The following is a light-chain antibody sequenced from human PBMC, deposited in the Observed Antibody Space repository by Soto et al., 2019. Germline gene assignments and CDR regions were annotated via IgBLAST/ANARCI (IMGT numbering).Light chain of an antibody. CDR3: QHYRISPA. J-gene: IGKJ4*01. Sequence: EIVLTQSPGTLSLSPGERATLSCRASQSVSSSYLAWYQQKPGQAPRLLIYGASSRATGIPDRFSGSGSGTDFPLTISRLEPEDFAVYYCQHYRISPAFGGGTKVEIK. CDR2: GAS. V-gene: IGKV3-20*01. CDR1: QSVSSSY.